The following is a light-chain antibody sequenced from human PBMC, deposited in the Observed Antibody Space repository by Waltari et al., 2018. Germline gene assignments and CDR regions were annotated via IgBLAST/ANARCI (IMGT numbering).Light chain of an antibody. CDR3: QKYESLPAT. CDR2: HAS. J-gene: IGKJ1*01. CDR1: QSIGIY. Sequence: EIVLTQSPGTLSLSPGERATLSCRASQSIGIYLAWYQQKPGQAPRLLISHASSRATGIPDRFSGSGSGTDFSLTISRLEPEDLAVYYCQKYESLPATFGQGTKVEIK. V-gene: IGKV3-20*01.